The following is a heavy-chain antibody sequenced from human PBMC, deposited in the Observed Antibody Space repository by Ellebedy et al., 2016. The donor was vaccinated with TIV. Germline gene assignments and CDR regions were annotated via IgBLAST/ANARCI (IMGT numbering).Heavy chain of an antibody. J-gene: IGHJ4*02. CDR1: GFTFNHYA. D-gene: IGHD3-10*01. V-gene: IGHV3-30-3*01. Sequence: PGGSLRLSCAASGFTFNHYAIHRVRQAPGQGLEWVAVISSDGSNENYADSVKGRFTISRDSSKNTLYLQMSSLRTEDTAVYFCAREGWFGELFENWGQGTLVTVSS. CDR2: ISSDGSNE. CDR3: AREGWFGELFEN.